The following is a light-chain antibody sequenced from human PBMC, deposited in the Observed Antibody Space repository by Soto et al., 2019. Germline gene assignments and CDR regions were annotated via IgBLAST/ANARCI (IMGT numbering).Light chain of an antibody. V-gene: IGKV3-20*01. J-gene: IGKJ1*01. CDR1: QSFVNMY. Sequence: IVLTQSPGTLSLSPGERATLSCRASQSFVNMYLAWYQQKPGQAPRLLMYGASRRPTGIPDRFSGSGSGTDFTLTISGLQSEDFAVYYCQQYNDNWPTFGQGTKVDIK. CDR2: GAS. CDR3: QQYNDNWPT.